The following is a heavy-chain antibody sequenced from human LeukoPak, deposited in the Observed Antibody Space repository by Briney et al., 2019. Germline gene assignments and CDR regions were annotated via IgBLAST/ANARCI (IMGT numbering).Heavy chain of an antibody. CDR1: GFTFSSYA. V-gene: IGHV3-23*01. D-gene: IGHD3-22*01. J-gene: IGHJ4*02. Sequence: PGGSLRLSCAASGFTFSSYAMSWVRQAPGKGLEWVSAISGSGGSTYYADSVKGRFTISRDNSKNTLYLQMNSLRAEDTAVYYCAALEVVITTNDYWGQGTLVTVSS. CDR2: ISGSGGST. CDR3: AALEVVITTNDY.